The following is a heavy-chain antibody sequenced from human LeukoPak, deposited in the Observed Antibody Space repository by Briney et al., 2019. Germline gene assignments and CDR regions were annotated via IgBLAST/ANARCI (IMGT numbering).Heavy chain of an antibody. CDR1: GFIFSSYA. J-gene: IGHJ3*02. Sequence: GSLRLSCVASGFIFSSYALHWVRQAPGKGLEWVAVISYDGNYKYYADSVKGRFTISRDNSKNTLYLQMNSLRAEDTAVYYCARITSTYDSSGYDAFDIWGQGAMVTVSS. CDR3: ARITSTYDSSGYDAFDI. CDR2: ISYDGNYK. V-gene: IGHV3-30-3*01. D-gene: IGHD3-22*01.